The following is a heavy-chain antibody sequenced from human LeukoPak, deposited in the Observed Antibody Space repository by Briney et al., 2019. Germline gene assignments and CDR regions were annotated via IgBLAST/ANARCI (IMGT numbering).Heavy chain of an antibody. V-gene: IGHV4-59*01. J-gene: IGHJ4*02. D-gene: IGHD1-26*01. CDR2: IYYSGST. Sequence: PSETLSLTCTVSGGSISSDYWNWIRQPPGKGLEWIGYIYYSGSTNYNVSLKSRVTISVDTSKKQFSLRLSSVTAADTAVYYCARGTMGATHFDYWGQGTLVTVSS. CDR3: ARGTMGATHFDY. CDR1: GGSISSDY.